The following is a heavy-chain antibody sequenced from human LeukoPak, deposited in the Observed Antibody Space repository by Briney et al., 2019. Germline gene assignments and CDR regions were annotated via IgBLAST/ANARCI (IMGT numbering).Heavy chain of an antibody. CDR1: GFTFSDFS. J-gene: IGHJ4*02. V-gene: IGHV3-48*01. CDR2: ISGTSTTI. Sequence: PGGSLRLSCSASGFTFSDFSMNWVRQAPGKGLEWISYISGTSTTIYYADSLKGRFTISRDNSKNTLFLQMNSLRGEDTAMYYCARVQGGGYRTADYWGQGTLVTVSS. D-gene: IGHD6-19*01. CDR3: ARVQGGGYRTADY.